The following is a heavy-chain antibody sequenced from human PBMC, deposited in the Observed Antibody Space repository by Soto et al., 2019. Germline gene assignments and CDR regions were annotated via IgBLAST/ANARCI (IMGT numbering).Heavy chain of an antibody. D-gene: IGHD4-17*01. Sequence: PGGSLRLSCGPSGFTFSDYYMSWIRQAPGKGLEWVSYISSSSSYTNYADSVKGRFTISRDNAKNSLYLQMNSLRAEDTAVYYWAGSTVTSYYYYYGMDVWGQGTTVTVSS. CDR3: AGSTVTSYYYYYGMDV. CDR2: ISSSSSYT. CDR1: GFTFSDYY. J-gene: IGHJ6*02. V-gene: IGHV3-11*06.